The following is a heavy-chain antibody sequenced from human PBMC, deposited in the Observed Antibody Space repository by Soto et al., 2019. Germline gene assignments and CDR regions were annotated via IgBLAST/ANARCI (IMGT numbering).Heavy chain of an antibody. CDR3: ARSGDYVPFDY. CDR2: IYCSGYT. CDR1: GGSISSGDYN. Sequence: QVQLQESGPGLVKASQTLSLTCTVSGGSISSGDYNWSWIRQPPGKGLEWIGYIYCSGYTYNNPSLKSRVTISVDTSKNQFSLKLSSVTAADTAVYYCARSGDYVPFDYWGQGTLVTVSS. V-gene: IGHV4-30-4*01. J-gene: IGHJ4*02. D-gene: IGHD4-17*01.